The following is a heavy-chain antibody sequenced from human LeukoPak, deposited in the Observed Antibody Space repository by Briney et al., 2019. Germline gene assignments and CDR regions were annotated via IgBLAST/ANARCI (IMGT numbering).Heavy chain of an antibody. D-gene: IGHD6-6*01. V-gene: IGHV3-23*01. Sequence: SGGSLRLSCAASGFTFSSSAMSWVRQAPGTRLEWVSSISGSGVNTYYADSVKGRFTIFRDNSKNTLYLQMNSLRVEDTAVYYCAKEIVPPSGYYFDYWGQGTLVTVSS. CDR1: GFTFSSSA. CDR2: ISGSGVNT. J-gene: IGHJ4*02. CDR3: AKEIVPPSGYYFDY.